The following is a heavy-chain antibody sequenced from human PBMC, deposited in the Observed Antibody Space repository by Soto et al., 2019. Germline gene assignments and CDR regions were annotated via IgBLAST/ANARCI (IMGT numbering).Heavy chain of an antibody. CDR2: ITSDGKSK. CDR1: GFNFSNHW. D-gene: IGHD2-21*02. V-gene: IGHV3-74*01. CDR3: ARESGDWPLNWFDP. Sequence: GGSLRLSCAASGFNFSNHWMHWVRQRPAEGLVWVSSITSDGKSKAYAESVKGRFAISRDNAKNTLYLQMNGLTAEDTAVYYCARESGDWPLNWFDPWGQGTLVTVSS. J-gene: IGHJ5*02.